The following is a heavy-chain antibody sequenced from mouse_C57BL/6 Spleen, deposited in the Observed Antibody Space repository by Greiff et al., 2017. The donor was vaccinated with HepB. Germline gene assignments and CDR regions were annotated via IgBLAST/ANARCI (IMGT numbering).Heavy chain of an antibody. CDR2: IDPNSGGT. J-gene: IGHJ2*01. CDR3: LYYGSSYTYFDY. V-gene: IGHV1-62-3*01. D-gene: IGHD1-1*01. CDR1: GYTFTSYW. Sequence: QVQLQQPGAELVKPGASVKLSCKASGYTFTSYWMHWVKQRPGRGLEWIGRIDPNSGGTKYNEKFKGKATLTADKSSSTAYMELRSLTSEDSAVYFCLYYGSSYTYFDYWGQGTTLTVSS.